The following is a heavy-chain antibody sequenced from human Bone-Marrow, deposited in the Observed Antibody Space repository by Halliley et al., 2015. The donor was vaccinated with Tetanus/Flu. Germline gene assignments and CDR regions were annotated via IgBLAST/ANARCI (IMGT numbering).Heavy chain of an antibody. CDR3: ARGSTYNDVLTGHNWFDP. CDR2: ISVRGTTI. J-gene: IGHJ5*02. D-gene: IGHD3-9*01. CDR1: GLILSSYE. V-gene: IGHV3-48*03. Sequence: SLRLSCTASGLILSSYEMNWVRQAPGKGLEWVSYISVRGTTIYYADSVQGRFTISRDHATNSLYLQMNSLRAEDTAVYYCARGSTYNDVLTGHNWFDPWGQGTLVTVSS.